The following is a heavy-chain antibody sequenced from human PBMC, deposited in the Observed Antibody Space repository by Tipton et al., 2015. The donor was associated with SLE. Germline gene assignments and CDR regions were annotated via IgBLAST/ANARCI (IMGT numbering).Heavy chain of an antibody. D-gene: IGHD6-25*01. CDR3: ARAPAGLYYCDY. J-gene: IGHJ4*02. V-gene: IGHV4-31*03. Sequence: TLSLTCTVSGGSISSGGYYWSWIRQHPGKGLEWIGYIYYSGSTYYNPSLKSRVTISVDTSKNQFSLKLSSVTAPDTAVYYCARAPAGLYYCDYWGQGTLVTVSS. CDR1: GGSISSGGYY. CDR2: IYYSGST.